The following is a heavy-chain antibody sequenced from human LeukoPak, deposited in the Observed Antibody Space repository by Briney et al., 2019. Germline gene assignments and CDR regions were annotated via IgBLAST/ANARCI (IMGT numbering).Heavy chain of an antibody. V-gene: IGHV4-39*07. CDR1: GGSISSSTYY. CDR2: FYYRGST. CDR3: ARASVVATIFFDY. Sequence: SETLSLTCTVSGGSISSSTYYWGWIRQPPGKGLEWIGSFYYRGSTYYNPSLKSRLTISVDTSWNQFSLKLSSVTAADTAVYYCARASVVATIFFDYWGQGTLVTVSS. D-gene: IGHD5-12*01. J-gene: IGHJ4*02.